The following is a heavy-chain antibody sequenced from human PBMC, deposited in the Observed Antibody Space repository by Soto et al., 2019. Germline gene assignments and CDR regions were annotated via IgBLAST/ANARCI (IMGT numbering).Heavy chain of an antibody. V-gene: IGHV4-31*03. CDR3: ARLGGPGRSSSWYTDLDY. CDR1: GGSISSGGYY. CDR2: IYYSGST. J-gene: IGHJ4*02. Sequence: SETLSLTCTVSGGSISSGGYYWSWIRQHPGKGLEWIGYIYYSGSTYYNPSLKSRVTISVDTSKTLFSLKLSSLTAADTAFFYCARLGGPGRSSSWYTDLDYWGQGTLVTVSS. D-gene: IGHD6-13*01.